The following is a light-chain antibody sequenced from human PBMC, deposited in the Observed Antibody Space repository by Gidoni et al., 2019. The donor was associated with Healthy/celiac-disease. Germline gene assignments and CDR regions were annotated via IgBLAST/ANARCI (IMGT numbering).Light chain of an antibody. V-gene: IGKV4-1*01. Sequence: EIVLTQSPDSLAVSLGERATINCKSSQSVLYSYNNKNYLAWYQQQQGQPPKLLIYWASTRESGVPDRCSGGGSGTYFTLTISSLQAEDVAVYYCQQYYSILLTFXGXTKVEIK. CDR1: QSVLYSYNNKNY. CDR3: QQYYSILLT. J-gene: IGKJ4*01. CDR2: WAS.